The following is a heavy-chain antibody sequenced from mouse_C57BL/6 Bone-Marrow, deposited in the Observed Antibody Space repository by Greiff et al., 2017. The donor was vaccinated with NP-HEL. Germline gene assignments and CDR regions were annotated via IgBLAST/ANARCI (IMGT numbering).Heavy chain of an antibody. V-gene: IGHV1-5*01. J-gene: IGHJ3*01. CDR2: IYPGNSDT. CDR3: TRPVGAWFAY. CDR1: GYTFTSYW. Sequence: VQLQQSGTVLARPGASVKMSCKTSGYTFTSYWMHWVKQRPGQGLEWIGAIYPGNSDTSYNQKFKGKAKLTAVTSASTAYMGLSSLTNEDSAVYYCTRPVGAWFAYGGQGTLVTVSA.